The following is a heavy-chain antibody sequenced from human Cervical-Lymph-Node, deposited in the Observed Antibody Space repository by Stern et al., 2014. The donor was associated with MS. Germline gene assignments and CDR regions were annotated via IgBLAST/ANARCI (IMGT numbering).Heavy chain of an antibody. CDR3: ASCDGYSFAS. D-gene: IGHD4-17*01. J-gene: IGHJ4*02. CDR1: GASITTNH. CDR2: VHYTGST. V-gene: IGHV4-59*08. Sequence: QVQLVQSGPGLVKPSETLSLTCVVSGASITTNHWSWIRQSPGKGLEWIGNVHYTGSTTYNPALQSRVTTAIDTSTKPFSLSLSSVTAADMAVYFCASCDGYSFASWGQGTLVTVSS.